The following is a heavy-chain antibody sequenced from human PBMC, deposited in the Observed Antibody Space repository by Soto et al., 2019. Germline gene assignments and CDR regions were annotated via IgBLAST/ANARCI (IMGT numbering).Heavy chain of an antibody. CDR2: ISWDGGRT. CDR1: GFTFNNYW. D-gene: IGHD4-17*01. J-gene: IGHJ3*02. V-gene: IGHV3-43*01. CDR3: AKDRRRWGLDAFDI. Sequence: GSLRLSCAASGFTFNNYWMSWVRQAPGKGLEWVAIISWDGGRTYYADSVKGRFTISRDNSKNSLYLQMNSLRTEDTALYYCAKDRRRWGLDAFDIWGQGTMVTVSS.